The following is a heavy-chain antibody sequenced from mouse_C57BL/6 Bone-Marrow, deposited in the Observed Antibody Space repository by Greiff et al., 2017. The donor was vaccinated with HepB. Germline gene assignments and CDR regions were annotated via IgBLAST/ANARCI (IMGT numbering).Heavy chain of an antibody. D-gene: IGHD3-1*01. CDR2: ISDGGSYT. V-gene: IGHV5-4*01. J-gene: IGHJ4*01. CDR3: GRDPLGGDAMDY. CDR1: GFTFSSYA. Sequence: EVKLVESGGGLVKPGGSLKLSCAASGFTFSSYAMSWVRQTPEKRLEWVATISDGGSYTYYPDNVKGRFTISRDNAKNNLYLQMSHLKSEDTAMYYCGRDPLGGDAMDYWGQGTSVTVSS.